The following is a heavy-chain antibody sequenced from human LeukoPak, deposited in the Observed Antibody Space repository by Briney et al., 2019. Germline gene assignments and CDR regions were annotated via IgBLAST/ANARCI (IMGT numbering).Heavy chain of an antibody. CDR3: AKASYYYDSSGHYYYYYYMDV. Sequence: GGSLRLSCAASGFTFSGSAMSWVRQAPGKGLEWVSAISGNGAATFYADSVKGRFTISRDNSKNTLYLQMNSLRAEDTAVYYCAKASYYYDSSGHYYYYYYMDVWGKGTTVTVSS. J-gene: IGHJ6*03. CDR1: GFTFSGSA. D-gene: IGHD3-22*01. V-gene: IGHV3-23*01. CDR2: ISGNGAAT.